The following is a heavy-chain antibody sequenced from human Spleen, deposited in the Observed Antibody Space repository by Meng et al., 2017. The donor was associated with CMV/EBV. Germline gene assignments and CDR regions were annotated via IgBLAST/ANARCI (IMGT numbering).Heavy chain of an antibody. J-gene: IGHJ6*02. CDR3: ARWYSSSSGLGYYYYYGMDV. V-gene: IGHV1-8*01. Sequence: TSYESKWVRQAAGQGIEWMGWMNPNSGNTGYERKFQGRVTMTRNTSIRTAYMELSSLRSEDTAVYYCARWYSSSSGLGYYYYYGMDVWGQGTTVTVSS. D-gene: IGHD6-6*01. CDR2: MNPNSGNT. CDR1: TSYE.